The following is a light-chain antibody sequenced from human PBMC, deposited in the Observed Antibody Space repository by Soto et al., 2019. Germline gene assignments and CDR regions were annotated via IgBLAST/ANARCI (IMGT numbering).Light chain of an antibody. CDR1: QDISNY. V-gene: IGKV1-33*01. J-gene: IGKJ5*01. CDR3: QQYDNLPFT. Sequence: DIQMTQSPSSLSASVGDRVTITCQASQDISNYLNWYQQKPGKAPKLLIYDASNLETGVPSRFSGSGSGTDFTFTISSLQPEDIATYYCQQYDNLPFTFGPETRLEIK. CDR2: DAS.